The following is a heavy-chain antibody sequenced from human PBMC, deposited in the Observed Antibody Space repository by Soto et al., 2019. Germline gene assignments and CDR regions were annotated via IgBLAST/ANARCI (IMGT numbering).Heavy chain of an antibody. CDR2: ITGTSYTI. J-gene: IGHJ6*04. CDR3: VKGPRWDEDYYYGMDV. D-gene: IGHD1-26*01. CDR1: GLSFGDYG. V-gene: IGHV3-48*02. Sequence: EVQLVESGGGSVQPGWSLTLSCVASGLSFGDYGMNWGRQAPGQGLEWIAYITGTSYTIDYADSVKGRFTISRDNGRNSVFLHMNSLRHDDTAVYHCVKGPRWDEDYYYGMDVWGTGTTVSVSS.